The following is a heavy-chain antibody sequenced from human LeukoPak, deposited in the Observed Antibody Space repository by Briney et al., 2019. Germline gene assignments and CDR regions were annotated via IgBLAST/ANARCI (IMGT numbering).Heavy chain of an antibody. D-gene: IGHD4-17*01. J-gene: IGHJ4*02. CDR2: IYYSGRA. Sequence: SQTLSLTCTVSGGSVSSGGYYWTWIRQHPGKGLEWLGYIYYSGRAYYNPSLKSRITISLDTSENRFSLNLTSVSAADTAFYYCARSSDYGDYDWGQGTLVTVSS. CDR3: ARSSDYGDYD. CDR1: GGSVSSGGYY. V-gene: IGHV4-31*03.